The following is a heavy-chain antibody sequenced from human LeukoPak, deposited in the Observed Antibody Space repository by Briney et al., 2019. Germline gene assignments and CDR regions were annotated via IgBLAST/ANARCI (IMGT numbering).Heavy chain of an antibody. CDR2: IYHTGTT. CDR1: GVSISSGDYS. J-gene: IGHJ4*02. V-gene: IGHV4-30-2*02. CDR3: ARQGGHYDILTGYYSYFDY. D-gene: IGHD3-9*01. Sequence: SETLSLTCAVSGVSISSGDYSWSWLRQPPGKGLEWIGYIYHTGTTYYNPSLKGRGTISLDRSKNQFSLKLSSVTAADTAVYYCARQGGHYDILTGYYSYFDYWGQGALVTVSS.